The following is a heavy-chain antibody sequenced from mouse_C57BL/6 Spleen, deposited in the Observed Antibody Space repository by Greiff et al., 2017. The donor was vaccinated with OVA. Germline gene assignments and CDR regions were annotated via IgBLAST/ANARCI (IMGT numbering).Heavy chain of an antibody. V-gene: IGHV1-80*01. Sequence: QVHVKQSGAELVKPGASVTISCKASGYAFSSYWMNWVKQRPGKGLEWIGQIYPGDGDTNYNGKFKGKATLTADKSSSTAYMQLSSLASEESAVYFWARRTAQATYCDYWCQGTTLTVSS. J-gene: IGHJ2*01. CDR3: ARRTAQATYCDY. CDR1: GYAFSSYW. CDR2: IYPGDGDT. D-gene: IGHD3-2*02.